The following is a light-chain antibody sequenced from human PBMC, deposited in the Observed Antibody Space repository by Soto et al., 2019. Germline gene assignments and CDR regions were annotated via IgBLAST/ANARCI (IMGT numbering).Light chain of an antibody. CDR3: QQYNYFLA. Sequence: DIQKTQSPPSLSASVGESVTITCRARRGISSFLAWYQQKPGTAPNLLFYDASRLASGVPSRFSGGGSATEFSLTISSLQPDDFATYYRQQYNYFLAFGQGTKVAIK. V-gene: IGKV1-5*01. J-gene: IGKJ1*01. CDR1: RGISSF. CDR2: DAS.